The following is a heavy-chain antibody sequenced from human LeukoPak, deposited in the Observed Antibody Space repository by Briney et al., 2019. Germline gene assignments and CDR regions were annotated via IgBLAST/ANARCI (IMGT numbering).Heavy chain of an antibody. J-gene: IGHJ6*04. V-gene: IGHV4-31*03. D-gene: IGHD5-12*01. Sequence: PSQTLSLTCTVSGGSISSGGYYWSWIRQHPGKGLEWIGYIYYSGSTYYNPSLKGRVTISVDTSKNQFSLKLSSVTAADTAVYYCARGPATKYYYYGMDVWGKGTTVTVSS. CDR1: GGSISSGGYY. CDR3: ARGPATKYYYYGMDV. CDR2: IYYSGST.